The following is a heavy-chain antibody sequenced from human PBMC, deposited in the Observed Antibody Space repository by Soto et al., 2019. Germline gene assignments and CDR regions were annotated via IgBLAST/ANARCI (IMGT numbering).Heavy chain of an antibody. J-gene: IGHJ3*02. V-gene: IGHV3-33*05. CDR2: ISYDGSDK. CDR3: ARLYCSASSCYSVGAFDI. Sequence: GGSLRLSCAGSGFSFRSYGMHWVRQAPGKGLEWVALISYDGSDKYYTESVKGRFTISRDNSKSTLYLQMNSLRAEDTAVYYCARLYCSASSCYSVGAFDIRGQGKMVTVS. CDR1: GFSFRSYG. D-gene: IGHD2-15*01.